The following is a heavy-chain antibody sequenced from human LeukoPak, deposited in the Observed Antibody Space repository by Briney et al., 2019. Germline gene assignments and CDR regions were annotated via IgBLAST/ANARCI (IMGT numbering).Heavy chain of an antibody. CDR2: INTDGSST. CDR3: TKDRVWNSFDS. J-gene: IGHJ4*02. V-gene: IGHV3-74*01. D-gene: IGHD1-1*01. CDR1: GFTFSNHW. Sequence: GGSLRLSCAASGFTFSNHWMNWVRQAPGKGLVWVSRINTDGSSTTYADSVKGRFTISRDNAKNTLYLQMNSLKNEDTAVYYCTKDRVWNSFDSWGQGTLVTVSS.